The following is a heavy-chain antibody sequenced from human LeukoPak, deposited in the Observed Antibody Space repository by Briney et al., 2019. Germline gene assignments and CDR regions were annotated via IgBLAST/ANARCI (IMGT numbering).Heavy chain of an antibody. CDR2: ISAYNDNT. D-gene: IGHD3-16*02. CDR3: ARDIGFDYVWGSYRQLTGFDY. CDR1: GYTFTSYG. Sequence: ATVKLSCTASGYTFTSYGISWVPHAPGQGLEWMGWISAYNDNTNYAKKIQGRVTMTTDTSTSTVYMELRSLRSDDTAVYYCARDIGFDYVWGSYRQLTGFDYWGQGTLVTVSS. V-gene: IGHV1-18*01. J-gene: IGHJ4*02.